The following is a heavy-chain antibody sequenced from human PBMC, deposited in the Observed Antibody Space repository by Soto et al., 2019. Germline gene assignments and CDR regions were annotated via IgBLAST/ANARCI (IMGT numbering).Heavy chain of an antibody. V-gene: IGHV3-53*01. D-gene: IGHD3-10*01. CDR3: GTAPGGGGY. CDR2: IYSGGYT. J-gene: IGHJ4*02. CDR1: GFTVSNNY. Sequence: EVQLVESGGGLIQPGGSLRLSCAVSGFTVSNNYMSWVRQAPGKGLEGVSVIYSGGYTAYGDSVKGRFTISRDNSKNTPVLQTNSRGARDRAVFYWGTAPGGGGYWGQGTLVTVSS.